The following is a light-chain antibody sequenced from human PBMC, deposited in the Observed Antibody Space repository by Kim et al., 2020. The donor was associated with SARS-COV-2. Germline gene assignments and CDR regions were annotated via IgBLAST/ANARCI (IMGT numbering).Light chain of an antibody. J-gene: IGKJ1*01. CDR3: QKYNSAPRT. Sequence: ASVGDRVTITCRASQDIINYLAWYQQKPGKVPKLLIYAASTLQTGVPSRFSGSGSGTDFTLTISSLQPEDVATYYCQKYNSAPRTFGQGTKVDIK. CDR2: AAS. V-gene: IGKV1-27*01. CDR1: QDIINY.